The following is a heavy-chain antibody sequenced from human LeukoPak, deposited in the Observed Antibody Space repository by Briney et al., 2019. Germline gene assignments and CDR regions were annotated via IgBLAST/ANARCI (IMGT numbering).Heavy chain of an antibody. Sequence: ASETLSLTCTVSGYSSSSGYLWGWIRQPPGKGLEWIGSIDGSGSTYYNPSLKSRVTISVDTSKNQFSLKLSSVTAADTAVYYCARESPMTTVTTLGFFYYYYMDVWGKGTTVTISS. V-gene: IGHV4-38-2*02. J-gene: IGHJ6*03. CDR3: ARESPMTTVTTLGFFYYYYMDV. CDR1: GYSSSSGYL. D-gene: IGHD4-17*01. CDR2: IDGSGST.